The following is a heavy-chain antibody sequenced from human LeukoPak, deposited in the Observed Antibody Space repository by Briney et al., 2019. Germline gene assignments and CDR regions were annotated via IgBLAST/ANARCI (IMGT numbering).Heavy chain of an antibody. J-gene: IGHJ4*02. D-gene: IGHD2-8*01. CDR1: GYTFTDYY. CDR3: ARRDCPNGVCNSLSRFDS. V-gene: IGHV1-2*02. CDR2: INPNIGVT. Sequence: ASVKVSCKASGYTFTDYYIQWVRQAPGQGLEWMGWINPNIGVTNYAQNFQGRVSMTRDTSISTAYMELSRLRSDDTAVYYCARRDCPNGVCNSLSRFDSWGQGTLVRVSS.